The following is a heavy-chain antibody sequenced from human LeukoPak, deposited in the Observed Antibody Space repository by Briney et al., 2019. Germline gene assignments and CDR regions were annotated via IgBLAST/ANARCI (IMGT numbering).Heavy chain of an antibody. Sequence: SETLSLTCTVSGGSVISGSYYWSWIRQPPGKGLEWIGYIYYSGSTNYNPSLKSRVTISVDTSKNHFSLKLSSVTAADTAVYYCARDSLIVVVPAAPHYYYYGMDVWGQGTTVTVSS. J-gene: IGHJ6*02. CDR1: GGSVISGSYY. D-gene: IGHD2-2*01. CDR3: ARDSLIVVVPAAPHYYYYGMDV. CDR2: IYYSGST. V-gene: IGHV4-61*03.